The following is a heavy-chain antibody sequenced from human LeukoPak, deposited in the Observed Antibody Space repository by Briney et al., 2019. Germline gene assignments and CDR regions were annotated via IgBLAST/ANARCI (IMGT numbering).Heavy chain of an antibody. CDR3: SRESGAFSPFGY. Sequence: SETLSLTCGVSGGSISSTNWWSWVRQPPGQGLEWIGEISLSGLTNYNPSPKSRVTMSLDKSKNHLSLNLTSVTAADTAVYYCSRESGAFSPFGYWGQGTLVTVSS. CDR2: ISLSGLT. J-gene: IGHJ4*02. D-gene: IGHD1-26*01. CDR1: GGSISSTNW. V-gene: IGHV4-4*02.